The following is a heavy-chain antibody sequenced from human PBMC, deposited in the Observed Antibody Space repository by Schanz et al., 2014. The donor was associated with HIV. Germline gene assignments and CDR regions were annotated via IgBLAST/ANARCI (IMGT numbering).Heavy chain of an antibody. CDR2: MNPNSGNT. D-gene: IGHD5-12*01. CDR3: ARKMSISNQWLRALYSNYGMDV. CDR1: GYTFTTND. V-gene: IGHV1-8*01. J-gene: IGHJ2*01. Sequence: QVQLVQSGAEVKKPGASVKVSCKASGYTFTTNDINWVRQATGQGLEWMGWMNPNSGNTGFAQKFQGRVTMTRNTSINTAYMEVSGLKSEDTAVYYCARKMSISNQWLRALYSNYGMDVWGRGTLVAVSS.